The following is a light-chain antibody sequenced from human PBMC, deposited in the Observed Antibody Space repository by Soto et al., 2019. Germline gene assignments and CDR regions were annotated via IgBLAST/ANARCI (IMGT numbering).Light chain of an antibody. CDR3: HQRSNWPPIT. CDR2: DAS. Sequence: DIVLTQSPATLSWSPGERATLSCRASQSVSSYLAWYQQKPGQAPRLLIYDASNTATGIPARFSSRGSGTDFTLTIRSLEPEDFAVYYCHQRSNWPPITFGQGTRLDIK. V-gene: IGKV3-11*01. CDR1: QSVSSY. J-gene: IGKJ5*01.